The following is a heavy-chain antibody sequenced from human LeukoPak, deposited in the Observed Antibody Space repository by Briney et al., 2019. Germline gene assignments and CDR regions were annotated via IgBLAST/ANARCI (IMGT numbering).Heavy chain of an antibody. CDR3: AREVWSRDIGSLFDY. CDR1: GHNFKTSG. V-gene: IGHV1-18*04. Sequence: ASVKVSCKTSGHNFKTSGITWVRQAPGQGLEWMGWISAQTGERHYAEKLQGRVTMTTDTSRSTGYMELKSLTSDDTAVYYCAREVWSRDIGSLFDYWGQGTLVIVSS. CDR2: ISAQTGER. J-gene: IGHJ4*02. D-gene: IGHD1-26*01.